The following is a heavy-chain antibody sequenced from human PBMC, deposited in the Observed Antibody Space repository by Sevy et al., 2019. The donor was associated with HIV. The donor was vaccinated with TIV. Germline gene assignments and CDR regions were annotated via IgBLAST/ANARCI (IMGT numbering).Heavy chain of an antibody. J-gene: IGHJ4*02. Sequence: GGYLRLYCAASGFTFSSYEMNWVRQAPGKGLGCVSYMSSSGSTIYYADSVKGRFTISRDNAKNSLYLQMNSLRAEDTAVYYCARDAAFNVLLAPMGFGDFDYWGQGTLVTVSS. V-gene: IGHV3-48*03. CDR3: ARDAAFNVLLAPMGFGDFDY. CDR1: GFTFSSYE. CDR2: MSSSGSTI. D-gene: IGHD3-10*01.